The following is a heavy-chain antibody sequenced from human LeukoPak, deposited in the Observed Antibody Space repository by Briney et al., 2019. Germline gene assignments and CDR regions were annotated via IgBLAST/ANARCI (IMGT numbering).Heavy chain of an antibody. CDR1: GFTFDDYA. Sequence: PGGSLRLSCAASGFTFDDYAMHWVRQAPGKGLEWVSGISWNSGSIGYADSVKGRFTISRDNSKSTLYLQMNSLRAEDTAVFYCAKVQSVGPTDGSIDYWGQGTLVTVSS. CDR2: ISWNSGSI. D-gene: IGHD1-26*01. CDR3: AKVQSVGPTDGSIDY. J-gene: IGHJ4*02. V-gene: IGHV3-9*01.